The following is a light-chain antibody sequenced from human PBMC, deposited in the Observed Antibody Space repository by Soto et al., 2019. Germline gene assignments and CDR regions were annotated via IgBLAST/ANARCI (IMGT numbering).Light chain of an antibody. J-gene: IGLJ1*01. Sequence: QSALTQPPSASGSPGQSVTISCTGTSSDVGGYDYVSWYQQHPGKAPKLMIYEVSRRPSGVPDRFSGSKSGNTASLTVSGLQAEDEADYYCSSYAGSKSTFGTGTKVTVL. CDR3: SSYAGSKST. V-gene: IGLV2-8*01. CDR2: EVS. CDR1: SSDVGGYDY.